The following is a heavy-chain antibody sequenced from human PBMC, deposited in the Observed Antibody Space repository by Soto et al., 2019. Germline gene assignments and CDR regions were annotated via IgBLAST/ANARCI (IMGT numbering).Heavy chain of an antibody. CDR3: ARDSTVTTSDAFDL. D-gene: IGHD4-17*01. Sequence: VQLVESGGGLVHPGGSLRLSCAASGFTISGYWMTWVRQAPGRRLELVANIKQDGSQKNYVDSVKGRFTISRDNARNSLDLQMNSLRDEDTAVYYCARDSTVTTSDAFDLWGPGTMVTVSS. CDR2: IKQDGSQK. J-gene: IGHJ3*01. V-gene: IGHV3-7*01. CDR1: GFTISGYW.